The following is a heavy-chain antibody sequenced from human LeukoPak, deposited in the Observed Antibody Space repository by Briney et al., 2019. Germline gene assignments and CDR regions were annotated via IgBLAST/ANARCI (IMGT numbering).Heavy chain of an antibody. CDR1: GGSISSSSYY. D-gene: IGHD3-10*01. Sequence: SETLSLTCTVSGGSISSSSYYWGWIRQPPGKGLEWIGEINHSGSTNYNPSLKSRVTISVDTSKNQFSLKLSSVTAADTAVYYCASLEAGGYFDLWGRGTLVTVSS. CDR3: ASLEAGGYFDL. CDR2: INHSGST. J-gene: IGHJ2*01. V-gene: IGHV4-39*07.